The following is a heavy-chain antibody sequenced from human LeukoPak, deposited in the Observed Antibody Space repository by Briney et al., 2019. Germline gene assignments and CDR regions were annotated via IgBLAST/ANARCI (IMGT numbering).Heavy chain of an antibody. Sequence: KPSETLSLTCTVSGGSISSSSYYWGWNRQPPGKGLEWIGSIYYSGSTYYNPSLKSRVTISVDTSKNQFSLKLSSVTAADTAVYYCARPHPAYSSDYWGQGTLVTVSS. CDR3: ARPHPAYSSDY. CDR1: GGSISSSSYY. V-gene: IGHV4-39*01. D-gene: IGHD6-13*01. CDR2: IYYSGST. J-gene: IGHJ4*02.